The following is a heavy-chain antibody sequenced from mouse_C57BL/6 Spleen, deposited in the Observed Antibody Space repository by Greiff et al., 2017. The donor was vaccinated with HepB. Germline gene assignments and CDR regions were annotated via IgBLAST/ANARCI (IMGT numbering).Heavy chain of an antibody. CDR2: IDPETGGT. CDR1: GYSFTDYE. Sequence: QVQLQQSGAELVRPGASVTLSCKASGYSFTDYEMHWVKQTPVHGLEWIGAIDPETGGTAYNQKFKGEAILTADKSSSTAYMELRSLTSEDSAVYYCTGWDGTWLAYGGKGTLVTFSA. CDR3: TGWDGTWLAY. D-gene: IGHD4-1*01. V-gene: IGHV1-15*01. J-gene: IGHJ3*01.